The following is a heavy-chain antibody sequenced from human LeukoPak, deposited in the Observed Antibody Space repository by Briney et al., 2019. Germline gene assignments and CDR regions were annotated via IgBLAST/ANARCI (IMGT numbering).Heavy chain of an antibody. D-gene: IGHD3-16*01. CDR1: GYSISSGYY. V-gene: IGHV4-38-2*01. J-gene: IGHJ4*02. Sequence: PSETLCLTCAVSGYSISSGYYWGWIRPSPGKGPEWIGISHYTGSTDYTPSLKSRVTISLQPSKNQFSLNLSSVAAADTAVYYCARGSGDFIWGTKGYFFDYWGQGTLVTVSS. CDR3: ARGSGDFIWGTKGYFFDY. CDR2: SHYTGST.